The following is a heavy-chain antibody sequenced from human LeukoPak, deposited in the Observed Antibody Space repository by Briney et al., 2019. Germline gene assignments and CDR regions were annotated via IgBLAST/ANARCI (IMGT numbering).Heavy chain of an antibody. Sequence: GGSLRLSCAASGFTFRTSGMSWVRQAPGKGLEWVSAISGSGVSTYYADSVKGRFTISRDNSKNTLYLQMNSLRAEDTAVYYCAKDLYYYDSSGYYQDAFDIWGQGTMVTVSS. V-gene: IGHV3-23*01. CDR2: ISGSGVST. D-gene: IGHD3-22*01. CDR3: AKDLYYYDSSGYYQDAFDI. J-gene: IGHJ3*02. CDR1: GFTFRTSG.